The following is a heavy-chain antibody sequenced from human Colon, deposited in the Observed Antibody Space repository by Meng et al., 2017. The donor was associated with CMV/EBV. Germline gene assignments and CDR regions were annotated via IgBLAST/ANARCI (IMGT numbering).Heavy chain of an antibody. J-gene: IGHJ5*02. Sequence: SCKASGYTFSDQYLHWVRQAAGQGLEWMGRINPKSGGTNYAQKFQGRVTMTRDTSISTAYMELNRLLSDDTAVYYCASGNFYTWFDPWGQGTLVTVSS. CDR2: INPKSGGT. CDR1: GYTFSDQY. D-gene: IGHD2/OR15-2a*01. CDR3: ASGNFYTWFDP. V-gene: IGHV1-2*06.